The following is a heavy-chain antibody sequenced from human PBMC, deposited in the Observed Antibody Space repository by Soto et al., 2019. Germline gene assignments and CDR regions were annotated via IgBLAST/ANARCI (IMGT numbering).Heavy chain of an antibody. D-gene: IGHD3-22*01. Sequence: SVKVSCKASGGTFSSYAISWVRQAPGQGLEWMGGIIPIFGTANYAQKFQGRVTITADKSTSTAYMELSSLRSEDTAVYYCAREAGAYSSGYNYYYYGMDVWGQGTTVTVSS. V-gene: IGHV1-69*06. CDR3: AREAGAYSSGYNYYYYGMDV. CDR1: GGTFSSYA. CDR2: IIPIFGTA. J-gene: IGHJ6*02.